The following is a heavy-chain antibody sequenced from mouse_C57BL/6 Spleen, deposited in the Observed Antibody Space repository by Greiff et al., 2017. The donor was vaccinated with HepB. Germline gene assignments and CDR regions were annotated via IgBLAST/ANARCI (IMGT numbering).Heavy chain of an antibody. V-gene: IGHV5-17*01. CDR3: ARPDYYGSSWYFDV. D-gene: IGHD1-1*01. Sequence: EVHLVESGGGLVKPGGSLKLSCAASGFTFSDYGMHWVRQAPEKGLEWVAYISSGSSTIYYADTVTGRFTISRDNAKNTLFLQMTSLRSEDTAMYYCARPDYYGSSWYFDVWGTGTTVTVSS. CDR1: GFTFSDYG. J-gene: IGHJ1*03. CDR2: ISSGSSTI.